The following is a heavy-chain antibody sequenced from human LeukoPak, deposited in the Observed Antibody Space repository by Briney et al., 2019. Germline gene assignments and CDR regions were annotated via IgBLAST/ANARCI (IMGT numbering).Heavy chain of an antibody. J-gene: IGHJ6*04. V-gene: IGHV3-48*04. CDR3: AELGITMIGGV. Sequence: GGSLRLSCAASGFTFSSYSMNWVRQAPGKGLEWVSYISSSGSTIYYADSVMGRFTISRDNAKNSLYLQMNSLRAEDTAVYYCAELGITMIGGVWGKGTTVTISS. D-gene: IGHD3-10*02. CDR1: GFTFSSYS. CDR2: ISSSGSTI.